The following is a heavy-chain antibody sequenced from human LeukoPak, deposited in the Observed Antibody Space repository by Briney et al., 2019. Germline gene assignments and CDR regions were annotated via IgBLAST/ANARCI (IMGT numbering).Heavy chain of an antibody. D-gene: IGHD1-1*01. Sequence: PSETLSLTCTVSGGSISSGDYYWSWIRQPPGKGLEWIGYIYYSGSTYYNPSLKSRVTISVDTSKNQFSLKLSSVTAADTAVYYCARVGGVERRSNWFDPWGQGTLDTVSS. CDR3: ARVGGVERRSNWFDP. CDR2: IYYSGST. CDR1: GGSISSGDYY. V-gene: IGHV4-30-4*01. J-gene: IGHJ5*02.